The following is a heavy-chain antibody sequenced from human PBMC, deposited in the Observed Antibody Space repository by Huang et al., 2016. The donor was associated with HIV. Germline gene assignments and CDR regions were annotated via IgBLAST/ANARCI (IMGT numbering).Heavy chain of an antibody. CDR3: ARGFDYYASDNLGVYYFDS. D-gene: IGHD3-10*01. CDR2: INHNGKI. V-gene: IGHV4-34*02. Sequence: QVQLKQWGAGLLKPSETLSLTCAVYGGAFRGSLWTWFRQFPEKGLEWIGDINHNGKILYNPSLSARVTISTDTSTNHFSLHLTSVTAADTALYYCARGFDYYASDNLGVYYFDSWGLGTLVTVSP. J-gene: IGHJ4*02. CDR1: GGAFRGSL.